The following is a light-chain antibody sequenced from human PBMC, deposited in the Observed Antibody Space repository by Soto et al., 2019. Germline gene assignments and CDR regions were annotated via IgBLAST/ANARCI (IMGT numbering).Light chain of an antibody. V-gene: IGLV2-14*01. J-gene: IGLJ1*01. CDR3: CSYTSSTIYV. CDR1: SSDIGGYNY. Sequence: QSALTQPASVSGSPGQSITISCIGTSSDIGGYNYVSWYQQHPGKAPKLMIYHVSNRPSGVSNRFSGSKSGNTASLTISGLQAEDEADYYCCSYTSSTIYVFGTGTKLTVL. CDR2: HVS.